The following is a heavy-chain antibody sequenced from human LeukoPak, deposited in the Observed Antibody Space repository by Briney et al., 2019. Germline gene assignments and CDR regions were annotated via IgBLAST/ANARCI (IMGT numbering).Heavy chain of an antibody. CDR2: MNPYTGKT. J-gene: IGHJ4*02. CDR1: GYTFTNFD. Sequence: ASVKVSCKTSGYTFTNFDINWVRQATAQGLEWVGLMNPYTGKTGYAQKFQGRVTFTGDTSIRTAYMEVSSLTSEDTAVYYCARAPTPFYYDSSAYYFDFWGQGTLVTVSS. V-gene: IGHV1-8*03. D-gene: IGHD6-25*01. CDR3: ARAPTPFYYDSSAYYFDF.